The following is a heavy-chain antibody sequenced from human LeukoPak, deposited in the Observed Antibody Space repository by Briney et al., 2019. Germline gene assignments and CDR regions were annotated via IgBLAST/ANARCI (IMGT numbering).Heavy chain of an antibody. Sequence: ASVKVSCKASGYTFTSYGISWVRQAPGQGLEWMGWISAYNGNTNYAQRLQGRVTMTTDTSTSTAYMELRSLRSDDTAVYYCARGGDGFSSSWYYFDYWGQGTLVAVSS. D-gene: IGHD6-13*01. CDR1: GYTFTSYG. J-gene: IGHJ4*02. CDR2: ISAYNGNT. V-gene: IGHV1-18*01. CDR3: ARGGDGFSSSWYYFDY.